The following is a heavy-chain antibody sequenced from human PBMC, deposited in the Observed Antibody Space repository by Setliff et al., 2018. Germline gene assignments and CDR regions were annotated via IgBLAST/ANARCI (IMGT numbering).Heavy chain of an antibody. Sequence: PSETLSLTCTVSGGSISSYYWSCIRQPPGKGLEWIGYIYYSGSTNYNPSLKSRVTISVDTSKNQFSLKLSSVTAADTAVYYCARDEGSSYFYGMDVWGQGTTVTVSS. V-gene: IGHV4-59*01. CDR2: IYYSGST. CDR1: GGSISSYY. D-gene: IGHD6-13*01. J-gene: IGHJ6*02. CDR3: ARDEGSSYFYGMDV.